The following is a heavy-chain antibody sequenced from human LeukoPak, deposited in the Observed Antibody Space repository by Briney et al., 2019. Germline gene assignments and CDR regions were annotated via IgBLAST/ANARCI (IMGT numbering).Heavy chain of an antibody. Sequence: PSETLSLTCTVSGGSISSYYWSWIRQPAVKGLDWIGRIYISGSTNYNPSLKSRVTMSVDTSKNQFSLKLSSVTAADTAVYYCARDRGTWNDDGFDYWGQGTLVTVSS. CDR3: ARDRGTWNDDGFDY. V-gene: IGHV4-4*07. J-gene: IGHJ4*02. CDR1: GGSISSYY. CDR2: IYISGST. D-gene: IGHD1-1*01.